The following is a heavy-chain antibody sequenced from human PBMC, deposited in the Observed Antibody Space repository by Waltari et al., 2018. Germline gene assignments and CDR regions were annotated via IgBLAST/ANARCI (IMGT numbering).Heavy chain of an antibody. J-gene: IGHJ3*02. V-gene: IGHV4-59*01. D-gene: IGHD5-12*01. CDR1: GGSISSYY. Sequence: QVQLQESGPGLVKPSETLSLTCTVSGGSISSYYWSWIRQPPGKGLEWIGYIYYSGSTNYNPSLKSRVTISVDTFKNQFSLKLSSVTAADTAVYYCARNSYEGNSGYDLNAFDIWGQGTMVTVSS. CDR3: ARNSYEGNSGYDLNAFDI. CDR2: IYYSGST.